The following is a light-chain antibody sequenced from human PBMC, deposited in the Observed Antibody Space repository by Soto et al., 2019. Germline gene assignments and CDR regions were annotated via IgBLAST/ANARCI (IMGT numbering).Light chain of an antibody. Sequence: EILLSQSTGTLSLSPGERATLSCRASQSVSGSSLAWYQHRPGQAPRLLIYGTSSRATDIPDRFSGSGSETDFTLTISRLEPEDFAVYYCQQYGSLLTFGGGTKVDIK. CDR2: GTS. V-gene: IGKV3-20*01. CDR3: QQYGSLLT. J-gene: IGKJ4*01. CDR1: QSVSGSS.